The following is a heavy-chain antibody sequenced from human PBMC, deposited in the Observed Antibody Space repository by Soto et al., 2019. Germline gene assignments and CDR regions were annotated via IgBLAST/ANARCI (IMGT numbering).Heavy chain of an antibody. J-gene: IGHJ5*02. D-gene: IGHD6-13*01. CDR1: GGTVSSSA. CDR2: IIPIFGTA. CDR3: AREYSNNWFGP. Sequence: SVKVGCKASGGTVSSSAISRVRQAPGQGLEWMGGIIPIFGTANYAQKFQGRVTITADESTSTAYMELSSLRSEDAAVYYCAREYSNNWFGPWGQVTLVTVSS. V-gene: IGHV1-69*13.